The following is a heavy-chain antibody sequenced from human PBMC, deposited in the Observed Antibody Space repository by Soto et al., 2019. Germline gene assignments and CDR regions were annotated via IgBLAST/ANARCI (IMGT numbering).Heavy chain of an antibody. D-gene: IGHD2-21*01. V-gene: IGHV3-23*01. J-gene: IGHJ5*02. Sequence: VGSLRLSCAASGFAFSDSAMSWVRQAPGKGLEWVAAISSGGGNTYYADSVRGRVTISRDNSKNTLYLQLNNVRADDTAVYYCAKDPPTIKGNPVWYDPWGQRTLLTVSS. CDR3: AKDPPTIKGNPVWYDP. CDR2: ISSGGGNT. CDR1: GFAFSDSA.